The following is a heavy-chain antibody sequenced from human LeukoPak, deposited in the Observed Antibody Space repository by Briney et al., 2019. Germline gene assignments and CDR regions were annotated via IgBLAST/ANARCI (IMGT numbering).Heavy chain of an antibody. CDR2: ISGSGGST. V-gene: IGHV3-23*01. CDR1: GFTFSSYA. J-gene: IGHJ4*02. CDR3: ARGAGTTYGFDY. Sequence: GGSLRLSCAASGFTFSSYAMSWVRQAPGKGLEWVSAISGSGGSTYYADSVKGRFTISRENAKNSLYLQMNSLRAGDTAVYYCARGAGTTYGFDYWGQGTLVTVSS. D-gene: IGHD1-1*01.